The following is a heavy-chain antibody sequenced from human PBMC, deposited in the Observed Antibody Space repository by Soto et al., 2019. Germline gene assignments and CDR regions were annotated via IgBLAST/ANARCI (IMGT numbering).Heavy chain of an antibody. CDR2: ISSSSSTI. D-gene: IGHD3-16*01. J-gene: IGHJ4*02. V-gene: IGHV3-48*02. Sequence: EVQLVESGGGLVQPGGSLRLSCAASGFTFSSYSMNWVRQAPGKGLERVSYISSSSSTIYYADSVKGGFTLSRDNAKYALYLQRNILGDEDTAVYYCARGLGSRMNVFWGGYYFDDWIQGALVTVSS. CDR1: GFTFSSYS. CDR3: ARGLGSRMNVFWGGYYFDD.